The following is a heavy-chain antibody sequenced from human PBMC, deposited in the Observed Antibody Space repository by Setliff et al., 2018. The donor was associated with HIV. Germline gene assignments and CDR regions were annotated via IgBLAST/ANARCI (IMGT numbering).Heavy chain of an antibody. CDR1: GGSFSGYS. J-gene: IGHJ4*02. V-gene: IGHV4-34*12. D-gene: IGHD5-18*01. Sequence: SETLSLTCAVYGGSFSGYSWSWIRQSPGKGLEWIGEILHTGSTNYNPSLKSRVTISVDTSQNQLSLKLSSVTAADTAMYYCARYDGYKVSFDNWGPGTLVTVS. CDR2: ILHTGST. CDR3: ARYDGYKVSFDN.